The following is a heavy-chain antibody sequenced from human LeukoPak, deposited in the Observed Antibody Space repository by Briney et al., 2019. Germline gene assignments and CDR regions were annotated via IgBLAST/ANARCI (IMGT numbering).Heavy chain of an antibody. Sequence: PGGSLRLSCAASGFTFSDYCMSWIRQAPGKGLEWVTYISSSGSTIYYADSVKGRFTISRDNAKNSLYLQMNSLRAEDTAVYYCARAPYYYGSGSPKDYWGQGTLVTVSS. CDR1: GFTFSDYC. CDR3: ARAPYYYGSGSPKDY. V-gene: IGHV3-11*04. D-gene: IGHD3-10*01. J-gene: IGHJ4*02. CDR2: ISSSGSTI.